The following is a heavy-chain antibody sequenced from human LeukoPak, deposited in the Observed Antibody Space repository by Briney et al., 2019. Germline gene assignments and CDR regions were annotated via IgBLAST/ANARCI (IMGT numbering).Heavy chain of an antibody. J-gene: IGHJ4*02. D-gene: IGHD3-10*01. Sequence: SETLSLTCTVSGGSISSYYWSWIRQPPGKGLEWIGYIHYSGSTNYNPSLKSRVTMSVDTSKNQFSLKLSSVTAADTAVYYCARGITMVRGAHFDYWGQGTLVTVSS. CDR1: GGSISSYY. V-gene: IGHV4-59*12. CDR3: ARGITMVRGAHFDY. CDR2: IHYSGST.